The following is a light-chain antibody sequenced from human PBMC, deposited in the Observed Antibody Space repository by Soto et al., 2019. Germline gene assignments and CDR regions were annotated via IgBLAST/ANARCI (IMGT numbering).Light chain of an antibody. Sequence: EGVLTQSPGTLSLSPGERATLSCRASQSVSNNYLAWYQQKPGQAPRLLIYGASSRATGIPDRFAGSGSGTDFTLTISRLEPEDFAVYYCQQYGGSTRTFGQGTKVDIK. V-gene: IGKV3-20*01. CDR1: QSVSNNY. CDR2: GAS. CDR3: QQYGGSTRT. J-gene: IGKJ1*01.